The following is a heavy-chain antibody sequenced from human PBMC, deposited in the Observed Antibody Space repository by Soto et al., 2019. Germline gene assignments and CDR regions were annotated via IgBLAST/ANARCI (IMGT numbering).Heavy chain of an antibody. D-gene: IGHD4-17*01. Sequence: QVQLVQSGAEVKKPGASVKVSCKASGYTFTSYAMHWVRQAPGQRLEWMGWINAGNGNTKYSQKFQGRVTITRDTSASTAYMELSSLRSEDTAVYYCARDRGDYASAFDIWGQGTMVTVSS. CDR2: INAGNGNT. J-gene: IGHJ3*02. CDR1: GYTFTSYA. CDR3: ARDRGDYASAFDI. V-gene: IGHV1-3*01.